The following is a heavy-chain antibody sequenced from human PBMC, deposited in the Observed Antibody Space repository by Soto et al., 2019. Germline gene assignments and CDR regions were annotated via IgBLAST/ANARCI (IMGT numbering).Heavy chain of an antibody. J-gene: IGHJ4*02. V-gene: IGHV3-9*01. CDR3: AKDIASPDYYNCGFDY. CDR2: ISGNGGSV. CDR1: GLTFDDFA. Sequence: DVQLVESGGGLVQPGRSLRLSCAASGLTFDDFAMHWVRQAPGKGLEWVSSISGNGGSVAYADSVKGRFTISRDNARNSLYLQMNSLRAEDTAFSYCAKDIASPDYYNCGFDYWGQGTLVTVSS. D-gene: IGHD4-4*01.